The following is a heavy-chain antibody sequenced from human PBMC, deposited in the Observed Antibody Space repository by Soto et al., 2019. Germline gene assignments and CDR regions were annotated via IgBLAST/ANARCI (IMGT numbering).Heavy chain of an antibody. V-gene: IGHV4-34*01. J-gene: IGHJ5*02. CDR3: ARASGLQLVRWLDP. Sequence: PSETLSLTCAVYGGSFSGYYWSWIRQPPGKGLEWIGEINHSGSTNYNPSLKSRVTISVDTSKNQFSLKLSSVTAADTAVYYCARASGLQLVRWLDPCGQGTLVTVSS. D-gene: IGHD5-12*01. CDR2: INHSGST. CDR1: GGSFSGYY.